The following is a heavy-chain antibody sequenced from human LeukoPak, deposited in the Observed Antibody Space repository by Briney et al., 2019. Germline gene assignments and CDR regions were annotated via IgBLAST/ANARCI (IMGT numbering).Heavy chain of an antibody. CDR2: ILPGDSDT. D-gene: IGHD2-2*01. CDR1: GYSFTSCW. CDR3: ARLYCSSTSCYSRFAFDI. Sequence: GESLKISCKGSGYSFTSCWNGCVRQMPGKGLEWMGIILPGDSDTRYSPSFQSQVTISADKSISTAYLQWSSLQASDTAMYYCARLYCSSTSCYSRFAFDIWGQGTMVTVSS. J-gene: IGHJ3*02. V-gene: IGHV5-51*01.